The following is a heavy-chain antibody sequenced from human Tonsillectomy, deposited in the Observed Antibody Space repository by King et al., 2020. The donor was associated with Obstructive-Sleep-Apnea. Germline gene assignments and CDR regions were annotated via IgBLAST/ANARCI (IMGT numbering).Heavy chain of an antibody. V-gene: IGHV5-51*01. CDR2: IYPGDSDT. CDR1: GYSFSTYW. CDR3: ARPPTSYYYDTSAYY. J-gene: IGHJ4*02. Sequence: VQLVESGAEVKKPGESLKISCKGSGYSFSTYWIGWVRQMPGKGLEWMGIIYPGDSDTRYSPSFQGQVTISADKSISTAYLQWSSLKASDTAMYYCARPPTSYYYDTSAYYWGQGTLVTVSS. D-gene: IGHD3-22*01.